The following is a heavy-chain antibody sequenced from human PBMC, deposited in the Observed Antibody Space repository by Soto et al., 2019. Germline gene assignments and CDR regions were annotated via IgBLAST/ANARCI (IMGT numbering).Heavy chain of an antibody. CDR2: ISSNSAYI. CDR3: TRDASRDSSARGWFDP. D-gene: IGHD6-13*01. CDR1: GFTFRSFT. J-gene: IGHJ5*02. V-gene: IGHV3-21*01. Sequence: LRLSCAASGFTFRSFTMNWVRQAPVKGLEWVSTISSNSAYIYYTDALRGRFTISRDNAKNSLHLQMNSLRAEDTAVYYCTRDASRDSSARGWFDPWGPGTLVTVSS.